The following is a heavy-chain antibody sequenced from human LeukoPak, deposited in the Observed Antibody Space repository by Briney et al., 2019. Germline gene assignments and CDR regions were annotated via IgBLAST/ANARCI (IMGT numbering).Heavy chain of an antibody. D-gene: IGHD5-24*01. CDR3: ARERDGYNRYYFDY. Sequence: SVKVSCKASGGTFSSYAISWVRQAPGQGLEWMGGIIPIFGTANYAQKFQGRVTITADESTSTAYMGLSSLRSEDTAVYYCARERDGYNRYYFDYWGQGTLVTVSS. V-gene: IGHV1-69*13. CDR2: IIPIFGTA. CDR1: GGTFSSYA. J-gene: IGHJ4*02.